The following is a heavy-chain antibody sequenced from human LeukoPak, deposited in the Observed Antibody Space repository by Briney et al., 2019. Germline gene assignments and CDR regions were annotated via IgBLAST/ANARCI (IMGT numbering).Heavy chain of an antibody. D-gene: IGHD2-8*01. J-gene: IGHJ6*03. CDR1: GYSCTSYL. CDR2: ISPDDSDT. Sequence: LGESLKISCKGSGYSCTSYLIGWVRHIPGKGLEWMGIISPDDSDTRYSPSFEGEVIISVDKSISTAYLQWSSLKASDTATYYCARHGYCTNGVCYSNYYYYMDVWGKGTTVTVSS. V-gene: IGHV5-51*01. CDR3: ARHGYCTNGVCYSNYYYYMDV.